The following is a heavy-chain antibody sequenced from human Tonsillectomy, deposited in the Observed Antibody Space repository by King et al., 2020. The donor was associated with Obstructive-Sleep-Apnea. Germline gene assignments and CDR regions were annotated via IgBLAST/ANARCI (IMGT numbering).Heavy chain of an antibody. CDR1: GFTFSSYA. Sequence: VQLVQSGGGVVQPGRSLRLSCAASGFTFSSYAMHWVRQAPGKGLEWVAVISYDGSNKYYADSVKGRFTISRDNSKNTLYLQMNSLRAEDTAVYYCARDLSDVRTTVTTPLRFTVPPYFDYWGQGTLVTVSS. J-gene: IGHJ4*02. D-gene: IGHD4-11*01. CDR2: ISYDGSNK. CDR3: ARDLSDVRTTVTTPLRFTVPPYFDY. V-gene: IGHV3-30*04.